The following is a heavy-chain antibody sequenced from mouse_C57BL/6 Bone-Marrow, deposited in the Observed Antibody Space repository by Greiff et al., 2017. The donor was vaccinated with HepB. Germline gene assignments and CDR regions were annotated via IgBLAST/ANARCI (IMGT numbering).Heavy chain of an antibody. CDR1: GFTFSDYG. V-gene: IGHV5-15*04. CDR2: ISNLAYSI. J-gene: IGHJ4*01. D-gene: IGHD1-2*01. CDR3: ARHHYYGHYAMDY. Sequence: EVMLVESGGGLVQPGGSLKLSCAASGFTFSDYGMAWVRQAPRKGPEWVAFISNLAYSIYYADTVTGRFTISRENAKNTLYLEMSSLRSEDTAMYYCARHHYYGHYAMDYWGQGTSVTVSS.